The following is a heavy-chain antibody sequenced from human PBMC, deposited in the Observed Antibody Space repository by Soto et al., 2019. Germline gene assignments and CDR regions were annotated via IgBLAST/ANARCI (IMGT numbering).Heavy chain of an antibody. Sequence: ASVKVSCKASGYTFTSYGINWVRQAPGQGLEWMGWMNPNSGNTGYAQEFQGRVTMTRNTSISTAYMELSSLRSEDTAVYYRARMTTAAGTSDNWFDPWGQGTLVTVSS. CDR2: MNPNSGNT. J-gene: IGHJ5*02. V-gene: IGHV1-8*01. CDR1: GYTFTSYG. D-gene: IGHD6-13*01. CDR3: ARMTTAAGTSDNWFDP.